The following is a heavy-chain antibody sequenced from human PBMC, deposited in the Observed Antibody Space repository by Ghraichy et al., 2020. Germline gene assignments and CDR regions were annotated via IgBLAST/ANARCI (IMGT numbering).Heavy chain of an antibody. CDR3: ARDQRGSLPTAQHYYYGMDV. J-gene: IGHJ6*02. CDR1: GFTFNDYS. Sequence: LTCAASGFTFNDYSMNWIRQAPGKGLEWVSSISSSSDYIYYADSVKGRFTISRDNAKNSLYLQMDSLRAEDTAVYYCARDQRGSLPTAQHYYYGMDVWGQGTTVTVSS. D-gene: IGHD2-2*01. V-gene: IGHV3-21*01. CDR2: ISSSSDYI.